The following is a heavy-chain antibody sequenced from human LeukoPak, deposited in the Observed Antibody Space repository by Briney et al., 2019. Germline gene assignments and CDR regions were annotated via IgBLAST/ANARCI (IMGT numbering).Heavy chain of an antibody. CDR3: ARNPAGIGDY. D-gene: IGHD1-26*01. Sequence: PGGSLRLSCAASGFTFSTYNMNWVRQAPGKGLEWVSFIISGSRIIYYADSVKGRFTVSRENGKNSLYLQMNSLRDEDTAVYYCARNPAGIGDYWGQGTLVTVSS. J-gene: IGHJ4*02. V-gene: IGHV3-48*02. CDR2: IISGSRII. CDR1: GFTFSTYN.